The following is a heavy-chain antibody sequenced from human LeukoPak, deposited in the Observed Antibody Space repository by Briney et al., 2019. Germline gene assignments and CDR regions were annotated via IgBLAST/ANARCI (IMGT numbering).Heavy chain of an antibody. CDR1: GYTFTSYY. V-gene: IGHV1-46*01. D-gene: IGHD1-7*01. CDR2: INPSGGST. J-gene: IGHJ4*02. Sequence: GASVKVSCKASGYTFTSYYMHCVRQAPGQGLECMGIINPSGGSTSYAQKCQGGVTMTRDTSTSTVYMQLSSLRSEETAVYSCASLQEPSELFLGDYWGQGTLVAVSS. CDR3: ASLQEPSELFLGDY.